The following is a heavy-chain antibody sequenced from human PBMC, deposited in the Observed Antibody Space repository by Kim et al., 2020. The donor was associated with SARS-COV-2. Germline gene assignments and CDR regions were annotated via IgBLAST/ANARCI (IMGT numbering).Heavy chain of an antibody. Sequence: GGSLRLSCAASGFTFSSYGMHWVRQAPGKGLEWVAVIWYDGSNKYYADSVKGRFTISRDNSKNTLYLQMNSLRAEDTAVYYCARDLMITFGGVIETGYWGQGTLVTVSS. J-gene: IGHJ4*02. CDR3: ARDLMITFGGVIETGY. CDR1: GFTFSSYG. CDR2: IWYDGSNK. D-gene: IGHD3-16*02. V-gene: IGHV3-33*01.